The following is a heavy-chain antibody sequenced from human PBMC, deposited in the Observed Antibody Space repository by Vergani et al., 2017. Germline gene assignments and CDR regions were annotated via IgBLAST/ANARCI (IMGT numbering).Heavy chain of an antibody. V-gene: IGHV1-18*01. CDR3: ARVMGYTSPRHGDY. CDR1: GYTFTSYG. Sequence: QVQLVQSGDEVKKPGASVKVSCKASGYTFTSYGISWVRQAPGQGLEWMGWISAHNGNTNYTPGLQGRVSMTTDASTSTAYMELRSLRSDDTAVYYCARVMGYTSPRHGDYWGQGTLVTVSS. CDR2: ISAHNGNT. J-gene: IGHJ4*02. D-gene: IGHD6-19*01.